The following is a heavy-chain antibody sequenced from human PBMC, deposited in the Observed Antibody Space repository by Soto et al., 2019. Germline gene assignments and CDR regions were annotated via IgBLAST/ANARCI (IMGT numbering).Heavy chain of an antibody. CDR1: GFTFSTYY. CDR2: INQDGSAK. CDR3: ARWNYAMDV. V-gene: IGHV3-7*03. Sequence: GGSLRLSCAASGFTFSTYYMTWVRQAPGKGLEWVAHINQDGSAKYYVDSVKGRFTISRDNAKNSVYLHMNSLRAEDTAVYRCARWNYAMDVWGQGTTVTVS. J-gene: IGHJ6*02.